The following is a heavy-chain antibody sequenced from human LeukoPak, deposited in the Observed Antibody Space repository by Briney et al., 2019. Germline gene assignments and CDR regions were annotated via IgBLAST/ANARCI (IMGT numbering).Heavy chain of an antibody. Sequence: SETLSLTCTVSGGSISSYYWSWIRQPPGKGLEWIGRIYASGSTNYNPSLKSRVTMSVDTSKNQFSLKLSSVTAADTAVYYCARLLDWNYRGWFDPWGQGTLVTVSS. J-gene: IGHJ5*02. CDR3: ARLLDWNYRGWFDP. CDR2: IYASGST. V-gene: IGHV4-4*07. D-gene: IGHD1-7*01. CDR1: GGSISSYY.